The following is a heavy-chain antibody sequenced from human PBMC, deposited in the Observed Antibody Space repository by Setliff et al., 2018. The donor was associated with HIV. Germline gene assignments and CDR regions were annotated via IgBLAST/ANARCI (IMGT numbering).Heavy chain of an antibody. V-gene: IGHV1-69*13. D-gene: IGHD4-4*01. CDR2: IIPIYGTP. CDR1: GGTFSSYA. CDR3: ARTHYSFNLLEYYYYYYMDV. Sequence: ASVKVSCKASGGTFSSYAITWVRQAPGQGPEWMGGIIPIYGTPNYAQRFQGRVTITADESTSTAYMDLSSLTSDDTAVYYCARTHYSFNLLEYYYYYYMDVWGKGTTVTVSS. J-gene: IGHJ6*03.